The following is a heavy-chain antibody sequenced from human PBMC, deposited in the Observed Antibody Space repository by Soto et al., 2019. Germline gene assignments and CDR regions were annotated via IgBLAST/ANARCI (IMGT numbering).Heavy chain of an antibody. D-gene: IGHD3-16*02. CDR1: GYTFTAYA. CDR2: INAGNGNT. J-gene: IGHJ4*02. CDR3: ARSAISPFGGLIGPFDY. Sequence: QVQLVQSGAEEKKPGASVKVSCQASGYTFTAYAIHWVRQAPGQRLEWMGWINAGNGNTRYLLKFQTRITITRDTSASTAYIELSSLTFADTAVYYCARSAISPFGGLIGPFDYWGQGNLVAVSS. V-gene: IGHV1-3*05.